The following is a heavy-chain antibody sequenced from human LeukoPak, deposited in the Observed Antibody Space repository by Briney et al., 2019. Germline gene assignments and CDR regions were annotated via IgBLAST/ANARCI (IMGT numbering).Heavy chain of an antibody. J-gene: IGHJ6*02. CDR1: GGSISSSDYY. V-gene: IGHV4-30-4*01. Sequence: PSETLSLTCTVSGGSISSSDYYWSWVRQPPGKGLEWIGYIYYSGSTYYNPSLKSRVTISVDTSKNQFSLKLSSVTAADTAVYYCARDLYYYGSGSHSEAHGMDVWGQGTTVTVSS. CDR3: ARDLYYYGSGSHSEAHGMDV. D-gene: IGHD3-10*01. CDR2: IYYSGST.